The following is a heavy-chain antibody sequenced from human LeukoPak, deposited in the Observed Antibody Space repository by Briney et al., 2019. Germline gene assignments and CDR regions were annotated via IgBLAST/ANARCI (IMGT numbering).Heavy chain of an antibody. CDR3: AKDASWYGEYFDY. J-gene: IGHJ4*02. D-gene: IGHD6-13*01. Sequence: PGGSLRLSXAASGFTFSSYGMHWVRQAPGKGLEWVAFIRYDGSNKYYADSVKGRFTISRDNSKNTLYLQMNSLRAEDTAVYYCAKDASWYGEYFDYWGQGTLVTVSS. CDR2: IRYDGSNK. CDR1: GFTFSSYG. V-gene: IGHV3-30*02.